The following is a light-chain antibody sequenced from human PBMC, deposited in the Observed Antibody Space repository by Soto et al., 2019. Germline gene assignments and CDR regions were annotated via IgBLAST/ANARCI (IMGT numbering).Light chain of an antibody. J-gene: IGLJ1*01. CDR2: NVS. CDR1: SSDVGGYNF. CDR3: SSHTSSSPYV. Sequence: QSALTQPASVSGSPGQSIAISCTGTSSDVGGYNFVAWYPQHPGKAPKLMIYNVSYRPSGVSSRFSGSKSGNTASLTISGPEAEDEADYYSSSHTSSSPYVFASGTKLTVL. V-gene: IGLV2-14*01.